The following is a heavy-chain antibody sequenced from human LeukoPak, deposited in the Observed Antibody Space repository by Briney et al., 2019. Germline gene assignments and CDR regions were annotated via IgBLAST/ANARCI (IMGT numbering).Heavy chain of an antibody. CDR1: GGSISSYY. D-gene: IGHD4-17*01. CDR3: ARERTTVPMPNLRPQSYFDY. J-gene: IGHJ4*02. Sequence: SETLSLTCTVSGGSISSYYWSWIRQPPGKGLEWIGFIFYSGTTNYNPSLKRRVTISVDTPKNQFSLKLSSVTAADTAVYYCARERTTVPMPNLRPQSYFDYWGQGTLVTVSS. V-gene: IGHV4-59*01. CDR2: IFYSGTT.